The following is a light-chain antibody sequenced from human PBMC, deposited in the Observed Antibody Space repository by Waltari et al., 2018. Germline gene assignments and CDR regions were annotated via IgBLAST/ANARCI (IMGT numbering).Light chain of an antibody. V-gene: IGKV3-20*01. CDR3: QQYDGSVVT. CDR1: QYITGSW. Sequence: EIVLTQSPGTLSLSPGERVTLSCRASQYITGSWMTWYHQKPGQAPRLLIYGASTRAPGVPDRVSGSGSGTDFTLTISRLEPEDSAVYYCQQYDGSVVTFGGGTKVEIK. J-gene: IGKJ4*01. CDR2: GAS.